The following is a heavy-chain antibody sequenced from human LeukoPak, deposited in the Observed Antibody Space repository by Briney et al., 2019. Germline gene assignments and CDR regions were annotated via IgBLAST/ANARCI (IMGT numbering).Heavy chain of an antibody. CDR1: GGSISSYY. Sequence: PSETLSLTCTVSGGSISSYYWSWIRQPPGKGLEWIGYIYYSGSTNYNPSLKSRVTISVDMSKNQFSLKLRSVTAADTAVYYCARTTEGGYSYGYFYYYYVDVWGKGTTVTISS. V-gene: IGHV4-59*01. D-gene: IGHD5-18*01. CDR3: ARTTEGGYSYGYFYYYYVDV. J-gene: IGHJ6*03. CDR2: IYYSGST.